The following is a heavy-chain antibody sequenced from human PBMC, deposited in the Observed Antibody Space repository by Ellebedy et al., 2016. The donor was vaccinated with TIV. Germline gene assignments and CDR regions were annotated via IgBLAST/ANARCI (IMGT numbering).Heavy chain of an antibody. J-gene: IGHJ2*01. Sequence: GGSLRLXXAASGFTFSSYAMHWVRQAPGKGLEWVAVISYDGSNKYYADSVKGRFTISRDNSKNTLYLQMNSLRAEDTAVYYCARDQNYDSSGYYHWYFDLWGRGTLVTVSS. CDR3: ARDQNYDSSGYYHWYFDL. D-gene: IGHD3-22*01. CDR2: ISYDGSNK. CDR1: GFTFSSYA. V-gene: IGHV3-30-3*01.